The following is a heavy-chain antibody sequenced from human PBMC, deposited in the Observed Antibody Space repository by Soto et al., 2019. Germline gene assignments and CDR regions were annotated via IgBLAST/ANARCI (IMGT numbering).Heavy chain of an antibody. V-gene: IGHV4-34*08. CDR3: AGSGYYHNSGMDV. Sequence: SVTLSVTCAVDGGMNIDYDCNWIRPHPGKGLEWIGYIYHSGSTNYNPSLKSRVTISVDRSKNQFSLKLSSVTAADTAVYYCAGSGYYHNSGMDVWGQGTTVTVSS. CDR1: GGMNIDYD. J-gene: IGHJ6*02. CDR2: IYHSGST. D-gene: IGHD3-22*01.